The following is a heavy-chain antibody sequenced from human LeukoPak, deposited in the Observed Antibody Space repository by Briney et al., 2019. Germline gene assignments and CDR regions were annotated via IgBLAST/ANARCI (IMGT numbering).Heavy chain of an antibody. CDR3: AREGHDFWSGSRGWFDP. Sequence: PSQTLSLTCTVSGGSISSGDYYWSWIRQPPGKGLEWIGYIYYSGSTYYNPSLKSRVTISVDTSKNQFSLKLSSVTAADTAVYYCAREGHDFWSGSRGWFDPWGQGTLVTVSS. J-gene: IGHJ5*02. D-gene: IGHD3-3*01. CDR1: GGSISSGDYY. CDR2: IYYSGST. V-gene: IGHV4-30-4*01.